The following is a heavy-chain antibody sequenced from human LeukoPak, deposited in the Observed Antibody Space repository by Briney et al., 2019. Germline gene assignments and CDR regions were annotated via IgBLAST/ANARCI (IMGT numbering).Heavy chain of an antibody. CDR2: IYYSGST. Sequence: PSETLSLTCTVSGGSISSYYWSWIRRPPGKGLEWIGYIYYSGSTNYNPSLKSRVTISVDTSKNQFSLKLSSVTAADTAVYYCAREKSYSSYHWFDPWGQGTLVTVSS. CDR3: AREKSYSSYHWFDP. CDR1: GGSISSYY. V-gene: IGHV4-59*01. J-gene: IGHJ5*02. D-gene: IGHD6-19*01.